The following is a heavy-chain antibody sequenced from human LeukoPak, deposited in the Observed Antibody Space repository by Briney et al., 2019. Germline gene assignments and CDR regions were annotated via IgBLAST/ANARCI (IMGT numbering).Heavy chain of an antibody. CDR2: ISGYNGNT. CDR1: GYTFSSFG. CDR3: ANGAGGGPSLLAFEY. D-gene: IGHD3-16*01. J-gene: IGHJ4*02. V-gene: IGHV1-18*01. Sequence: GASVKVSCKASGYTFSSFGINWVRQAPGQGLEWMGWISGYNGNTKYAQKFQGRVTMTMDTSTSTAYMDLRSLTSDDTAMYYCANGAGGGPSLLAFEYWGQGTLVTVSS.